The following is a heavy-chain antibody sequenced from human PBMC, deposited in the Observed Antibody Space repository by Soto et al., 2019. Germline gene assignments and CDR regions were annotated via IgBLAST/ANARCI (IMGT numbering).Heavy chain of an antibody. V-gene: IGHV1-69*06. J-gene: IGHJ6*02. Sequence: QVHLVQSGAEVKKPGSSVKVTCKASRGTFGNYAVSWVRQAPGQGLEWMGGIMPVFGTVNYAQRLQDRVTITADKFTNTAYMELSSQRSEDTAVYYCARVSVPGIYGEDVWGQGTTVTVSS. D-gene: IGHD3-10*01. CDR3: ARVSVPGIYGEDV. CDR1: RGTFGNYA. CDR2: IMPVFGTV.